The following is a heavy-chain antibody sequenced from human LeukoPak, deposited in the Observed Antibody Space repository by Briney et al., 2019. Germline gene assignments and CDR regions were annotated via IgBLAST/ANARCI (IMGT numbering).Heavy chain of an antibody. CDR2: IKRKTDGGTT. CDR1: GFTFSNAW. CDR3: TTDDCSSQSCYRLGDYYYYMDV. J-gene: IGHJ6*03. Sequence: GGPLRLSCAASGFTFSNAWMTWVRQAPGKGLEWVGRIKRKTDGGTTDYAAPVKGRFTISRDDSKNTLYLQMNSLKTEDTAVYYCTTDDCSSQSCYRLGDYYYYMDVWGKGTTVTVSS. D-gene: IGHD2-2*02. V-gene: IGHV3-15*01.